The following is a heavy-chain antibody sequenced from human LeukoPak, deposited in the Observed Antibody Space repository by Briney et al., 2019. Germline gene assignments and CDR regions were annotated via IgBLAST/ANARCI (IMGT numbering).Heavy chain of an antibody. J-gene: IGHJ4*02. V-gene: IGHV3-33*01. CDR1: GFTFSSYG. CDR2: IWYDGSNK. D-gene: IGHD3-22*01. CDR3: ARAGTTYYYDSSGFPFDY. Sequence: PGRSLRLSCAASGFTFSSYGMHWVRQAPGKGLEWVAVIWYDGSNKYYADSVKSRFTISRDNSKNTLYLQMNSLRAEDTAVYYCARAGTTYYYDSSGFPFDYWGQGTLVTVSS.